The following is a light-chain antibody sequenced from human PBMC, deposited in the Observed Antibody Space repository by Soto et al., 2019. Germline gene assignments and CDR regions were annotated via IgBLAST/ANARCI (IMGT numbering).Light chain of an antibody. Sequence: QSLLTQPASVSGSPGQSIAISCTGTSSDVGGYNYVSWYQQHPGKAPKLIIFDVSERPAGVPHRFSGSKSANTASLTISGLEAEDEADYYCCSYAGNYGYVFGTGTKLTVL. CDR1: SSDVGGYNY. J-gene: IGLJ1*01. V-gene: IGLV2-11*01. CDR3: CSYAGNYGYV. CDR2: DVS.